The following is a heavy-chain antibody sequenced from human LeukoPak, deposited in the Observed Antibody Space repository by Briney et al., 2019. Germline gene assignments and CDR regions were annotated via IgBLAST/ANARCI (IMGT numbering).Heavy chain of an antibody. Sequence: GGSLRLSCAASGFTFSDYYMSWIRQAPGKGLEWVSYISSSGSTIYYADSVKGRFTISRDNAKNSLYLQMNSLGAEDTAVYYCARDKFMVLRNYYYGMDVGGQGTTATVSS. D-gene: IGHD2-8*01. J-gene: IGHJ6*02. CDR2: ISSSGSTI. CDR1: GFTFSDYY. V-gene: IGHV3-11*01. CDR3: ARDKFMVLRNYYYGMDV.